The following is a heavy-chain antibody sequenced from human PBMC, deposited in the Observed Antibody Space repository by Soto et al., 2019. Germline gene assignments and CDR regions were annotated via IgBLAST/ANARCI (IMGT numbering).Heavy chain of an antibody. CDR3: ARDGGDGYNYLDY. J-gene: IGHJ4*02. CDR2: IYHSGST. V-gene: IGHV4-4*02. Sequence: SETLSLTCAVSGGSISSSNWGSWVRQPPGKGLEWIGEIYHSGSTNYNPSLKSRVTISVDKSKNQFSLKLSSVTAADTAVYYCARDGGDGYNYLDYWGQGTLVTVSS. CDR1: GGSISSSNW. D-gene: IGHD3-16*01.